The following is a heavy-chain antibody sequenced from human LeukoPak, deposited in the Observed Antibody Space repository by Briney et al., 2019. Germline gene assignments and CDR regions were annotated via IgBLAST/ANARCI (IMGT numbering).Heavy chain of an antibody. D-gene: IGHD5-24*01. CDR3: ASGEVEMATISAFDI. J-gene: IGHJ3*02. Sequence: SVKVSCKASGGTFSSYAISWVRQAPGQGLEWMGGIIPIFGTANYAQKFQGRVTITADKSTSTAYMELSSLRSEDTAVYYCASGEVEMATISAFDIWGQGTMVTVSS. V-gene: IGHV1-69*06. CDR1: GGTFSSYA. CDR2: IIPIFGTA.